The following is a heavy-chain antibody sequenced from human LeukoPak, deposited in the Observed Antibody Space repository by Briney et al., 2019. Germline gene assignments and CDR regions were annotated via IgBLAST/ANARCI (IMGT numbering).Heavy chain of an antibody. D-gene: IGHD1-26*01. J-gene: IGHJ4*02. CDR3: ASLIVQGY. CDR2: IYHSGST. V-gene: IGHV4-30-2*01. CDR1: GGSISSGGYY. Sequence: SETLSLTCTVSGGSISSGGYYWNWIRQPPGKGLEWIGYIYHSGSTYYNPSLKSRVTISVDRSKNQFSLKLSSVTAADTAVYYCASLIVQGYWGQGTLVTVSS.